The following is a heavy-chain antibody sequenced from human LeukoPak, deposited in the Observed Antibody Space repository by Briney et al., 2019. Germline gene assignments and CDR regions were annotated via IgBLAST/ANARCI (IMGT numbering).Heavy chain of an antibody. Sequence: PGGSLRLSCAASGFAFSSQAMGWVRQAPGKGLEWVSVISDSGSITYYADFVKGRFTISRDNSKNTLFLQMNSLRAEDTAVYYCAKDARRTSGWYFFDYWGQGTLVTVSS. J-gene: IGHJ4*02. V-gene: IGHV3-23*01. CDR1: GFAFSSQA. CDR3: AKDARRTSGWYFFDY. CDR2: ISDSGSIT. D-gene: IGHD6-19*01.